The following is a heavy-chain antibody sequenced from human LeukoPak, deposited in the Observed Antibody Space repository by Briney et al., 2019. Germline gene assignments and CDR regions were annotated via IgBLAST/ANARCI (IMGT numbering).Heavy chain of an antibody. CDR1: GYTFTSYA. CDR2: INTNTGNS. Sequence: ASVKVSCKASGYTFTSYAMNWVRQAPGQGLEWMGWINTNTGNSTYAQGFTGRFVFSLDTSVSTAYLQISSLKAEDTAVYYCARDGTQLAFYYYYYMDVWGKGTTVTVSS. J-gene: IGHJ6*03. CDR3: ARDGTQLAFYYYYYMDV. D-gene: IGHD6-6*01. V-gene: IGHV7-4-1*02.